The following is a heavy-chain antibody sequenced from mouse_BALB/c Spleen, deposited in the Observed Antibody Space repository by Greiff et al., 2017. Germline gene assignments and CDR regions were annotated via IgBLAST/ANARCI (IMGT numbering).Heavy chain of an antibody. J-gene: IGHJ2*01. CDR2: IDPENGDT. CDR1: GFNIKDYY. Sequence: EVKLVESGAELVRSGASVKLSCTASGFNIKDYYMHWVKQRPEQGLEWIGWIDPENGDTEYAPKFQGKATMTADTSSNTAYLQLSSLTSEDTAVYYCNAGYYGNLDYWGQGTTLTVSS. V-gene: IGHV14-4*02. D-gene: IGHD2-1*01. CDR3: NAGYYGNLDY.